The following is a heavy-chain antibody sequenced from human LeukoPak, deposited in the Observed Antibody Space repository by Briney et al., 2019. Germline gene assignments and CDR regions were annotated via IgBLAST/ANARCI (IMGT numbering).Heavy chain of an antibody. D-gene: IGHD5-24*01. Sequence: PSETLSLTCAVYGGSFSGYYWSWIRQPPGKGLEWIGEINHSGSTNYNPSLKSRVTISVDTSKNQFSLKLSSVTAADTAVYYCARGGMATIMPFDYWGQGTLVTVSS. CDR3: ARGGMATIMPFDY. CDR2: INHSGST. CDR1: GGSFSGYY. V-gene: IGHV4-34*01. J-gene: IGHJ4*02.